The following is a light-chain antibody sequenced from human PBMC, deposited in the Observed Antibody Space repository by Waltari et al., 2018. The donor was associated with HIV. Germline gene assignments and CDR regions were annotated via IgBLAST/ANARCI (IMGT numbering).Light chain of an antibody. Sequence: DIVMTQSPAILSVSPGERVTLSCRASQGVGSNLAWYQQKVGQAPRHLIYGAATRAAEIPVRFSGSGSGTDFTLTISRLDPEDFAVYYCQQYGGSLTFGPGTKVDIK. CDR3: QQYGGSLT. CDR2: GAA. CDR1: QGVGSN. V-gene: IGKV3-15*01. J-gene: IGKJ3*01.